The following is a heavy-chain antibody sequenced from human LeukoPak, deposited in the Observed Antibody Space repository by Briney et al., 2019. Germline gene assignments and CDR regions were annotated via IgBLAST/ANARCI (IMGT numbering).Heavy chain of an antibody. V-gene: IGHV4-38-2*02. CDR3: ARDPRWLTPDCTSTSCYENYFDP. CDR1: GYSISNGYQ. Sequence: PSETLSFTCAVSGYSISNGYQWAWIRQPPGKTLEWIGSIYHSGSAHYNPSLKSRVTISVDTSNDHFSLRLSSVTAADTAVYYCARDPRWLTPDCTSTSCYENYFDPWGQGTLVTVSS. CDR2: IYHSGSA. D-gene: IGHD2-2*01. J-gene: IGHJ5*02.